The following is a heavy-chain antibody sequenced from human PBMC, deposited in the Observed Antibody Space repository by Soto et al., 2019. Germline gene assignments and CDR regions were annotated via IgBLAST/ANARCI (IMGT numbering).Heavy chain of an antibody. CDR3: AKDSLRGAVPAAISDY. Sequence: PGGSLRLSCAASGFTFSNSGMHWVRQAPGKGLEWVALISHDGKNKYFGDSVKGRFTISRDNSKSTLFLQMDSLRPEDTALYYCAKDSLRGAVPAAISDYWGQGILVTVSS. J-gene: IGHJ4*02. V-gene: IGHV3-30*18. CDR1: GFTFSNSG. D-gene: IGHD2-2*02. CDR2: ISHDGKNK.